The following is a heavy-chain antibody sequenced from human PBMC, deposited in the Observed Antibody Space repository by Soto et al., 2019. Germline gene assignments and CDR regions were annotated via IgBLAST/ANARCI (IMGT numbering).Heavy chain of an antibody. CDR1: SGSFSPKY. Sequence: SETLSLTCTLYSGSFSPKYCSWIRQPPGKGLEWLGYIYYSGSTNYNPSLKSRVTISVDTSKNQFSLKLSSVTAADTAVYYCARQVYDSSGYYLDYWGQGTLVTVS. J-gene: IGHJ4*02. V-gene: IGHV4-59*08. CDR3: ARQVYDSSGYYLDY. CDR2: IYYSGST. D-gene: IGHD3-22*01.